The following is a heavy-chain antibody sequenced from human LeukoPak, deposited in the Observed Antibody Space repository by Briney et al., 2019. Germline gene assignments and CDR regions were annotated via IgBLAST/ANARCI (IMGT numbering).Heavy chain of an antibody. J-gene: IGHJ4*02. CDR3: ARARGRNYYDSSGYCSDY. D-gene: IGHD3-22*01. Sequence: ASVQVTCKASGYTFTNYGSSWVRQAPGQGLEWMGWISAYNGVTNYAQNLQGRVTMTTDTSTSTAYMELRSLRSDDTAVYYCARARGRNYYDSSGYCSDYWGQGTLVTVSS. V-gene: IGHV1-18*01. CDR2: ISAYNGVT. CDR1: GYTFTNYG.